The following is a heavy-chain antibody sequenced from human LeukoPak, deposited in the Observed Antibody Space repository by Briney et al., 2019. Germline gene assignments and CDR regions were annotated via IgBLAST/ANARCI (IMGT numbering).Heavy chain of an antibody. CDR3: ARHVVAVGFDY. CDR2: IKQDGSEK. Sequence: PGGSLRLSCAASGFTFSSYWMSWVRQAPGKGLEWVANIKQDGSEKYYVDSVMGRFTISRDNANNSLYLQMNSLRAEDTAVYYCARHVVAVGFDYWGQGTLVTVSS. CDR1: GFTFSSYW. D-gene: IGHD3-22*01. J-gene: IGHJ4*02. V-gene: IGHV3-7*01.